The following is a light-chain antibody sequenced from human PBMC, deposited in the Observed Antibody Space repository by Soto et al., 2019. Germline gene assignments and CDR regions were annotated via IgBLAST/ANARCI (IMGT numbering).Light chain of an antibody. CDR1: QSVSTL. CDR2: KAS. V-gene: IGKV1-5*03. J-gene: IGKJ1*01. CDR3: QQYNRYSPWA. Sequence: DVQMTQSPYTLSASVGERVTITCRAGQSVSTLLAWYQQKPGKAPKLLIYKASSLESGVPSRFSGSGSGTDFTLTISSLQPDDFGTYYCQQYNRYSPWAFGQGTKVDIK.